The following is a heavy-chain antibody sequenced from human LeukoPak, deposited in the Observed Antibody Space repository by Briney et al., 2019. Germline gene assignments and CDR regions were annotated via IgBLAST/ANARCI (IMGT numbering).Heavy chain of an antibody. D-gene: IGHD2-15*01. V-gene: IGHV3-23*01. CDR3: ARQLGYCSDGSCYFDY. CDR1: GFTFSNYA. CDR2: ISGGGGRT. Sequence: GGSLRLSCAASGFTFSNYAMSWVRQAPGRGLEWVAAISGGGGRTYYADSVKGRFTISRDNSKNTLHLQMNSLRAEDTAVYHCARQLGYCSDGSCYFDYWGQGTLVTVSS. J-gene: IGHJ4*02.